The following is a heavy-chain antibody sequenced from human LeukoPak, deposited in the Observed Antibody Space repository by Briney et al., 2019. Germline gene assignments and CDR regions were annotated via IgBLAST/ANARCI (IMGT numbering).Heavy chain of an antibody. Sequence: PGGSLRLSCAASGFTFSDYWMHWVRQGPGKGPEWLSRTSKDGSDTFYADAAKGRFTASRDNAKNTVYLQVTNVRPDGTAVYYCARGGYSGSYYRFSWGQGTVVTVAS. CDR1: GFTFSDYW. J-gene: IGHJ4*02. D-gene: IGHD6-25*01. V-gene: IGHV3-74*01. CDR2: TSKDGSDT. CDR3: ARGGYSGSYYRFS.